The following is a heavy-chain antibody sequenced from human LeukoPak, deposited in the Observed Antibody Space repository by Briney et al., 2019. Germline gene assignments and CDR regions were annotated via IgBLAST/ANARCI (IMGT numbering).Heavy chain of an antibody. Sequence: GRSLRLSCAASGFTFSTYPMHWVRQAPGKGLEWVAVISYDDGTNKYYADSVKGRFTISRDNSKNTLYLQMNSLRAEDTAVYYCARLNLGYGYSLEATKHDYWGQGTLVTVSS. D-gene: IGHD5-18*01. CDR3: ARLNLGYGYSLEATKHDY. CDR2: ISYDDGTNK. CDR1: GFTFSTYP. J-gene: IGHJ4*02. V-gene: IGHV3-30-3*01.